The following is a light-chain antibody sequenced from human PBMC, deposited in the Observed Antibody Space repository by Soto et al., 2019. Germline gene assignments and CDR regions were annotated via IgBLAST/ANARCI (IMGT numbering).Light chain of an antibody. CDR3: QQYGSSPWT. CDR1: QSVSSSS. V-gene: IGKV3-20*01. CDR2: GTS. Sequence: ETVLTPRRGTLHLSPGERATLSCRASQSVSSSSLAWYQQRPGQAPRLLIYGTSSRATGIPARFSGSGSGTDFTLTISRLEPEDFAVYYCQQYGSSPWTFGQGTKVDIK. J-gene: IGKJ1*01.